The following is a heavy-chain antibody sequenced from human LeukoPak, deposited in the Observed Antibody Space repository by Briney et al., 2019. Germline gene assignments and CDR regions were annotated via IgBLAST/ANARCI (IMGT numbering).Heavy chain of an antibody. V-gene: IGHV3-13*01. D-gene: IGHD1-1*01. CDR3: ATVAQERVGGVYYSDY. Sequence: GGSLRLSCAASGFTFSDYDMHWVRQATGKGLEWVLAIGTAGDTYYTGSLKGPFTISRENAKNSLYLQMNSLRAGDTAVYYCATVAQERVGGVYYSDYWGQGTLVTVSS. J-gene: IGHJ4*02. CDR1: GFTFSDYD. CDR2: IGTAGDT.